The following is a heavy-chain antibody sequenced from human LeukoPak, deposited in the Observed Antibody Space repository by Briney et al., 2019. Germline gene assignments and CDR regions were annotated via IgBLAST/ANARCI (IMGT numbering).Heavy chain of an antibody. D-gene: IGHD5-12*01. Sequence: SETLSLTCTVSGGSISSYYWSWIRQPPGKGLEWIGYIYYSGSTNYNPSLKSRVTISVDTSKNQFSLKLSSVTAADTAVYYCARLKGGYSGYDSRYYFDYWGQGTLVTVSS. J-gene: IGHJ4*02. CDR3: ARLKGGYSGYDSRYYFDY. CDR2: IYYSGST. CDR1: GGSISSYY. V-gene: IGHV4-59*08.